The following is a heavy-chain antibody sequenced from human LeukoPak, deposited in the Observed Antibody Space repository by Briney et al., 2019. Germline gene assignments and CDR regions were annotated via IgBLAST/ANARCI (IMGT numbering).Heavy chain of an antibody. CDR1: GFTFISYS. J-gene: IGHJ5*02. D-gene: IGHD3-3*01. V-gene: IGHV3-21*01. Sequence: GGSLRLSCAASGFTFISYSMNWVCQAPGERVGWVSSISSGSSYISYADSVKGRFTISRDNAKNSLYLQMNSLRAEDTAVYYCARSAYYDFWSASFVPHWFDPWGQGTLVTVSS. CDR2: ISSGSSYI. CDR3: ARSAYYDFWSASFVPHWFDP.